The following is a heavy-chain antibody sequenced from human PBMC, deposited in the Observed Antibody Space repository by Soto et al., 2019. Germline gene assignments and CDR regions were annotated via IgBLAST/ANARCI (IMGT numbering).Heavy chain of an antibody. V-gene: IGHV1-69*01. CDR2: IIPMFGTA. Sequence: QVQLVQSGAEVKKPGSSVKVSCKSSGGTFSSYAFSWVRQAPGQGLEWMGGIIPMFGTANYAQKFQGRVTITADESTSTAYMELSRLRFEDTAVYYCARDSLVVVAATPRWFDPWGQGTLVTVSS. J-gene: IGHJ5*02. CDR3: ARDSLVVVAATPRWFDP. CDR1: GGTFSSYA. D-gene: IGHD2-15*01.